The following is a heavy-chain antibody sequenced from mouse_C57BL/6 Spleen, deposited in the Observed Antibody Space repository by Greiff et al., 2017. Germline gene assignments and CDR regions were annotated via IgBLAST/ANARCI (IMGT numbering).Heavy chain of an antibody. D-gene: IGHD1-1*01. Sequence: VQLQESGPGLVAPSQSLSITCTVSGFSLTSYAISWVRQPPGKGLEWLGVIWTGGGTNYNSALKSRLSISKDNSKSQVFLKMNSLQTDDTARYYCARSGSSYVYWYVDVWGTGTTVTVSS. V-gene: IGHV2-9-1*01. CDR3: ARSGSSYVYWYVDV. CDR2: IWTGGGT. CDR1: GFSLTSYA. J-gene: IGHJ1*03.